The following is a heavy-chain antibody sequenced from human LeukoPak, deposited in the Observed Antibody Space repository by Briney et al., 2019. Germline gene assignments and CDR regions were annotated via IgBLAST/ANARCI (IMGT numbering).Heavy chain of an antibody. Sequence: GGSLGLSCAASGFTFSSYAMSWVRQAPGKGLEWVSAISGSGGSTYYADSVKGRFTISRDNSKNTLYLQMNSLRAEDTAVYYCAKWVTYYYDSSGYLDYWGQGTLVTVSS. CDR2: ISGSGGST. D-gene: IGHD3-22*01. CDR3: AKWVTYYYDSSGYLDY. V-gene: IGHV3-23*01. CDR1: GFTFSSYA. J-gene: IGHJ4*02.